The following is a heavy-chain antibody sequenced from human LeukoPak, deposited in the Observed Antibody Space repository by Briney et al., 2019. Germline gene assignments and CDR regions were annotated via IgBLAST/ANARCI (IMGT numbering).Heavy chain of an antibody. CDR1: GGSFSGYY. V-gene: IGHV4-34*01. CDR3: AREEMATGFDP. D-gene: IGHD5-24*01. Sequence: SETLSLTCAVSGGSFSGYYWSWIRQPPGKGLEWMGEIKHSGSTNYNPDLKSRVTISFETTKNHSSLKLSSVTAADTAVYYCAREEMATGFDPWGQGTLVTVSS. J-gene: IGHJ5*02. CDR2: IKHSGST.